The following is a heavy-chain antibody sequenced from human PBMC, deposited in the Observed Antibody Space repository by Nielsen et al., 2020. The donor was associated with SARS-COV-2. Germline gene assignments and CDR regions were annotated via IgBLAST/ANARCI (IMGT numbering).Heavy chain of an antibody. Sequence: GESLKISCAASGFTFSSYSMNWVRQAPGKGLEWVSSISSSSSYIYYADSVKGRFTISRHNSKNTLYLQMNSLRAEDTAVYYCARVGAALDYWGQGTLVTVSS. D-gene: IGHD2-15*01. V-gene: IGHV3-21*04. CDR1: GFTFSSYS. CDR3: ARVGAALDY. J-gene: IGHJ4*02. CDR2: ISSSSSYI.